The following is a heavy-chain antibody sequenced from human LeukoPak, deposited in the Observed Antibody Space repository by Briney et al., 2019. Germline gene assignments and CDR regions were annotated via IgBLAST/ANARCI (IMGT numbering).Heavy chain of an antibody. J-gene: IGHJ4*02. D-gene: IGHD3-3*01. CDR3: ARVYDFWSGYSYFDY. Sequence: ASVKVSCKASGYTFTSYAMHWVRQAPGQRLEWMGWINAGNGNTKYSQKFQGRVTITRDISASTAYMELSSLRSEDTAVYYCARVYDFWSGYSYFDYWGQGTLVTVSS. CDR2: INAGNGNT. CDR1: GYTFTSYA. V-gene: IGHV1-3*01.